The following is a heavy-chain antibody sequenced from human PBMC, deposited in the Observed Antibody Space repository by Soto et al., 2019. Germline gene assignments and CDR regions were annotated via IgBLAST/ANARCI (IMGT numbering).Heavy chain of an antibody. CDR2: IIPMLGIA. Sequence: QVQLVQSGAEVKKPGSSVKVSCKASGGTFSSYTFSWVRQAPGQGLEWMGRIIPMLGIANYAQKFQGRVTITADEGTSTAYMELSSLRYEDTAVYYGANRGYSYGFVIYWGQGTLVTVSS. V-gene: IGHV1-69*02. CDR3: ANRGYSYGFVIY. J-gene: IGHJ4*02. CDR1: GGTFSSYT. D-gene: IGHD5-18*01.